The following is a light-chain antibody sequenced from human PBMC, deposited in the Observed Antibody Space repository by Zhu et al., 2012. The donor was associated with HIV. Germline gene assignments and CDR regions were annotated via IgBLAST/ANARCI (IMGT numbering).Light chain of an antibody. Sequence: EIVLTQSPATLSLSPGERATLSCRASQSVSSNYFAWYQQKPGQAPRLLIYGTSSRATGIPDRFSGSGSGTDFTLTISRLEPEDFAVYYCQQYGSSPPLTFGGGTKVEIK. V-gene: IGKV3-20*01. CDR3: QQYGSSPPLT. CDR2: GTS. CDR1: QSVSSNY. J-gene: IGKJ4*01.